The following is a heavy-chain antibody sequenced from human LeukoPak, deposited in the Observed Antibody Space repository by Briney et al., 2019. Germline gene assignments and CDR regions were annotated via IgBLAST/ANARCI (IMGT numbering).Heavy chain of an antibody. CDR2: IYSGVST. CDR1: GFIVRSNY. CDR3: AREGGSYYFDY. J-gene: IGHJ4*02. D-gene: IGHD1-26*01. V-gene: IGHV3-53*01. Sequence: GGSLRLSCAASGFIVRSNYMSWVRQAPGKGLEWVSVIYSGVSTYYADSVQGRFTSSRDNSKNTLYLQMNSLRAEDTAVYYCAREGGSYYFDYWGQGTLVTVSS.